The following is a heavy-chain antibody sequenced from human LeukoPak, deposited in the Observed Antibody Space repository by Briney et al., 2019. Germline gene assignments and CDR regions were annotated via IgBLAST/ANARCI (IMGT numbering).Heavy chain of an antibody. CDR1: GFTFSSYW. D-gene: IGHD6-19*01. J-gene: IGHJ5*02. Sequence: GGSLRLSCAASGFTFSSYWMSWVRQAPGKGLEWVSAISGSGGSTYYADSVKGRFTIYRDNSKNTLYLQMNSLRAEDTAVYYCAKDWYSSGPNWFDPWGQGTLVTVSS. CDR3: AKDWYSSGPNWFDP. V-gene: IGHV3-23*01. CDR2: ISGSGGST.